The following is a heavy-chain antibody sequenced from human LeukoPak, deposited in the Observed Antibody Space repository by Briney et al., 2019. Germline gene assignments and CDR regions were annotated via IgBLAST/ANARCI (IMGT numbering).Heavy chain of an antibody. D-gene: IGHD6-19*01. V-gene: IGHV3-30*03. J-gene: IGHJ4*02. Sequence: GGSLRLSCAASGFIFSNYGMHWGRQAPGKGLGCVAVTSYDGSDTYYADSVKGRFTISRDNSKNTLFLQMSSLRAEDTAVYYCAADSSGLPHYWGQGTLVTVSS. CDR1: GFIFSNYG. CDR2: TSYDGSDT. CDR3: AADSSGLPHY.